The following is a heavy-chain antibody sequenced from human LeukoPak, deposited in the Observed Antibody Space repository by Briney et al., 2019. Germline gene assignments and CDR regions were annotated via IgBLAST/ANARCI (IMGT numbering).Heavy chain of an antibody. D-gene: IGHD3-10*01. J-gene: IGHJ4*02. Sequence: GRSLRLSCAASGVTFSSYEMNWIRQPPGKGLEWVSYISISVSTIYYADSVKGRFTISRDNANKSLYMQMNSLRAEDTAVYYCARDESMVGGAGVYWGQGPLVTV. V-gene: IGHV3-48*03. CDR2: ISISVSTI. CDR3: ARDESMVGGAGVY. CDR1: GVTFSSYE.